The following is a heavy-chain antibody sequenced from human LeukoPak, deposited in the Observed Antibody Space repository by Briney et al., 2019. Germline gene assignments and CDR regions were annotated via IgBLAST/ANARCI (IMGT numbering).Heavy chain of an antibody. CDR3: ARDDGSYKERTNFDY. V-gene: IGHV3-48*01. J-gene: IGHJ4*02. CDR2: ISGSGNFI. CDR1: GFTFTSYT. D-gene: IGHD1-26*01. Sequence: GGSLRLSCAASGFTFTSYTMNWVRQAPGKGLEWISHISGSGNFIYYADSVEGRFSISRDNAKNSLYLQMNSLRVEDTAVYYCARDDGSYKERTNFDYWGQGTLVTVSS.